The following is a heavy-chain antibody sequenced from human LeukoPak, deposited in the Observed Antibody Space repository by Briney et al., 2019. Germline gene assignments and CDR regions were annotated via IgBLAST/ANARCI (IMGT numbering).Heavy chain of an antibody. J-gene: IGHJ5*02. Sequence: PSETLSLTCAVYGGSFSGYYWSWIRQPPGKGLEWIGEINHSGSTNYNPSLKSRVTISVDTSKNQFSLKLSSVTAADTAVYYCARRSSSSSGPALNWFDPWGQGTLVTVSS. CDR2: INHSGST. V-gene: IGHV4-34*01. CDR3: ARRSSSSSGPALNWFDP. CDR1: GGSFSGYY. D-gene: IGHD6-6*01.